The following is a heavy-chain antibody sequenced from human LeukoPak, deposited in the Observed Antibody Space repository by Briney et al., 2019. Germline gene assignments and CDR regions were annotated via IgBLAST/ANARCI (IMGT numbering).Heavy chain of an antibody. V-gene: IGHV1-18*01. D-gene: IGHD3-9*01. J-gene: IGHJ4*02. CDR1: GYTFTSYG. CDR3: ARDLLSTNVLRYFDWLLRFDY. CDR2: MSAYNGNT. Sequence: ASVKVSCKASGYTFTSYGISWVRQAPGQGLEWMGWMSAYNGNTNYAQKLQGRVTMTTDTSTSTAYMELRSLRSDDTAVYYCARDLLSTNVLRYFDWLLRFDYWGQGTLVTVSS.